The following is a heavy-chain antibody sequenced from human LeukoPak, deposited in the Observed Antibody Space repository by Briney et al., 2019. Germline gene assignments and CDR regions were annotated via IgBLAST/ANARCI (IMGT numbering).Heavy chain of an antibody. V-gene: IGHV3-30-3*01. CDR3: AKVVVAADRPAVAGTGLGDY. CDR1: GFTFSSYA. D-gene: IGHD6-19*01. Sequence: PGGSLRLSCAASGFTFSSYAMHWVRQAPGKGLKWVAVISYDGSNKYYADSVKGRFTISRDNSKNTLYLQMNSLRAEDTAVYYCAKVVVAADRPAVAGTGLGDYWGQGTLVTVSS. J-gene: IGHJ4*02. CDR2: ISYDGSNK.